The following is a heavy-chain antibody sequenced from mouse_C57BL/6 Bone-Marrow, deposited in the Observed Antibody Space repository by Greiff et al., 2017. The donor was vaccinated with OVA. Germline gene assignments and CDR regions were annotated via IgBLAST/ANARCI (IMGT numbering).Heavy chain of an antibody. V-gene: IGHV14-4*01. Sequence: VQLQQSGAELVRPGASVKLSCTASGFNIKDDYMHWVKQRPEQGLEWIGWIDPENGDTEYASKFQGKATITADTSSNTAYLQLSSLTSEDTAVYYCTTRFTTRDYWGQGTSVTVSS. CDR1: GFNIKDDY. J-gene: IGHJ4*01. CDR2: IDPENGDT. D-gene: IGHD1-1*01. CDR3: TTRFTTRDY.